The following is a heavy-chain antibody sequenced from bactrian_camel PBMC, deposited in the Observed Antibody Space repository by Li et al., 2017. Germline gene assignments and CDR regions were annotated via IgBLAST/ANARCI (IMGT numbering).Heavy chain of an antibody. Sequence: QVQLVESGGGSAQTGGSLRLSCVVSGDHRMVAWFREAPGKAREPVAGIDGRGATTYADSVKGRFTISQVKSERTTFLQMNSVQAEDTAKYYCAGSWNPSCRLNSESNFRYWGQGTQVTVS. CDR2: IDGRGAT. V-gene: IGHV3S53*01. CDR3: AGSWNPSCRLNSESNFRY. CDR1: GDHRM. J-gene: IGHJ6*01. D-gene: IGHD2*01.